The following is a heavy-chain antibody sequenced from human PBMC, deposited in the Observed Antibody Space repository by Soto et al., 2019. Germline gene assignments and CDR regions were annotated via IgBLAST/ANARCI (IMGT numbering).Heavy chain of an antibody. J-gene: IGHJ5*02. CDR2: MRANSGDT. V-gene: IGHV1-8*01. CDR3: ARYIYGQGFKA. D-gene: IGHD3-3*02. CDR1: GDTFTNFD. Sequence: QVQLVQPGAEVRKPGASVKVSCKACGDTFTNFDFNWVRQATGQGLEWIGWMRANSGDTGHAQKFQGRVSMTRDTSMSTAYMELSSLRAEVTAVYYCARYIYGQGFKAWGQGTLVFVSS.